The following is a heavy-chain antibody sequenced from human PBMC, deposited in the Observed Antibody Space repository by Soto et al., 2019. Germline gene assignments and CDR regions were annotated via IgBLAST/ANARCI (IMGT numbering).Heavy chain of an antibody. CDR2: IIPIFGTA. J-gene: IGHJ4*02. CDR1: GGTFSSYA. CDR3: ASSKNQYSSSWYAPDY. Sequence: SVKVSCKTSGGTFSSYAISWVRQAPGQGLEWMGGIIPIFGTANYAQKFQGRVTITADESTSTAYMELSSLRSEDTAVYYCASSKNQYSSSWYAPDYWGQGTLVTVSS. D-gene: IGHD6-13*01. V-gene: IGHV1-69*13.